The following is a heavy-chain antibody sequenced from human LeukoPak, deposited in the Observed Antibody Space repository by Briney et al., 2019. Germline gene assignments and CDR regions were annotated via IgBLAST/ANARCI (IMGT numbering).Heavy chain of an antibody. V-gene: IGHV3-23*01. CDR2: ISGSGGST. Sequence: GGSLTLSCAVSGFIFSNYAMNWVCQAPGEGLEWVSAISGSGGSTYYADSVKGRFTTSRDNSKNTQYLQMNSLRAEGTAVYDCAREGYGDYVLDYWGQGTLVTVSS. J-gene: IGHJ4*02. CDR1: GFIFSNYA. CDR3: AREGYGDYVLDY. D-gene: IGHD4-17*01.